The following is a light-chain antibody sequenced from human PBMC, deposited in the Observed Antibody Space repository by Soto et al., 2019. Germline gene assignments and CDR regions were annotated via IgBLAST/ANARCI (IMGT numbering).Light chain of an antibody. J-gene: IGKJ2*01. CDR1: QSVSNN. V-gene: IGKV3D-15*01. CDR2: GAS. CDR3: QQYDTYFRT. Sequence: EIVLTQSPATLSVSPGERATLSCRASQSVSNNLAWYQQKPGQPPRLLIFGASTRATGIPARFSGSGSEAEFALTISTLQSEDFAVYYCQQYDTYFRTFGQGTKLEIK.